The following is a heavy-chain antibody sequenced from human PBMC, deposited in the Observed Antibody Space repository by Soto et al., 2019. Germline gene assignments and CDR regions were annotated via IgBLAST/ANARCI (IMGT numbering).Heavy chain of an antibody. D-gene: IGHD3-22*01. Sequence: ASVKVSCKASGYTFTSYYMHWVRQAPGQGLEWMGIINPSGGSTSYAQKFQGRVTMTRDTSTSTVYMELSSLRSEDTAVYYCARAIAFYDSSGYLIWFDPWGQGTLVTVSS. CDR2: INPSGGST. CDR1: GYTFTSYY. J-gene: IGHJ5*02. V-gene: IGHV1-46*01. CDR3: ARAIAFYDSSGYLIWFDP.